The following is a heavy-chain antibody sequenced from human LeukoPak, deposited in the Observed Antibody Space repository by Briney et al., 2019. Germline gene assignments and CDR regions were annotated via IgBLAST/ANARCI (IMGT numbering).Heavy chain of an antibody. Sequence: GGSLRLSCAASGFTFSSYAMHWVRQAPGKGLEWVAVISYDGSNKYYADSVKGRFTISRDNSKNTLYLHMNSLRAEDTAVYYCASDSSPGLYSSPPGRYGMDVWGQGTTVTVSS. CDR1: GFTFSSYA. CDR3: ASDSSPGLYSSPPGRYGMDV. D-gene: IGHD6-13*01. V-gene: IGHV3-30-3*01. J-gene: IGHJ6*02. CDR2: ISYDGSNK.